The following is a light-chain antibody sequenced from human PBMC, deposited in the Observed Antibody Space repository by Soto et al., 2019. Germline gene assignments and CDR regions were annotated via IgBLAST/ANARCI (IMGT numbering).Light chain of an antibody. CDR2: EVS. CDR3: GSYVGSKSFV. V-gene: IGLV2-8*01. Sequence: QSALTQPPSASGSLGQSVTISCTGTSSDIGDYNYVSWYQQHAGKAPKLMIYEVSQRPSGVPDRFSGSKSGNTASLTVSGLQAEVEADYYCGSYVGSKSFVFGGGTKLTVL. J-gene: IGLJ3*02. CDR1: SSDIGDYNY.